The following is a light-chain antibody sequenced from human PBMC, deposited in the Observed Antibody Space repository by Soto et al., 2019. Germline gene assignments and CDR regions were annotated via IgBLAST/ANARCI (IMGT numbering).Light chain of an antibody. J-gene: IGLJ2*01. CDR1: SSDVGSYNL. V-gene: IGLV2-23*02. CDR3: CSYAGSSTPVV. Sequence: QSALTQPASVSGSPGQSITISCTGTSSDVGSYNLVSWYQQHPGKAPKLMIYEVSKRPSRVSNRFSGSKSGNTASLTIYGLQAEDEADYYCCSYAGSSTPVVFGGGTKLTVL. CDR2: EVS.